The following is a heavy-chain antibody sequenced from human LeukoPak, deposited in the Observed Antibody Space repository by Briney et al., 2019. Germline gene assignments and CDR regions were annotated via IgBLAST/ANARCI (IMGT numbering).Heavy chain of an antibody. J-gene: IGHJ6*03. CDR1: GYTFTGYY. Sequence: ASVKVSCKASGYTFTGYYMHWVRQAPGQGLEWMGWINPNSGGTNYAQKFQGRVTMTRDTSTSTAYMELSRLRSDDTAVYYCARDPSSSRSYYYYYMDVWGKGTTVTVSS. CDR3: ARDPSSSRSYYYYYMDV. D-gene: IGHD6-6*01. V-gene: IGHV1-2*02. CDR2: INPNSGGT.